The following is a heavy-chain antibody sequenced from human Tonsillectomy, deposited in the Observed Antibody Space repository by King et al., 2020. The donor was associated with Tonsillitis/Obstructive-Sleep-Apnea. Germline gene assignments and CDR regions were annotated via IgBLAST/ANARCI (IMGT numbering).Heavy chain of an antibody. D-gene: IGHD1-7*01. J-gene: IGHJ5*02. CDR3: ARVRRITGPTSLWFDP. V-gene: IGHV1-3*01. CDR2: INAGNGNT. CDR1: GYTFTSYA. Sequence: QLVQSGAEVKKPGASVKVSCKASGYTFTSYAMHWVREAPGQRLEWMGWINAGNGNTKYSQTFQGRVTITRDTSASTAYRELSSLRSEDTAVYYCARVRRITGPTSLWFDPWGQGTLVTVSS.